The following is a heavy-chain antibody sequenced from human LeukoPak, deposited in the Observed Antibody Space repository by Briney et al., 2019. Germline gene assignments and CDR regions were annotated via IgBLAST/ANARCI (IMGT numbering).Heavy chain of an antibody. V-gene: IGHV3-21*01. CDR2: ISSSSYI. CDR1: GFTFSTYS. Sequence: GGSLRLSCAASGFTFSTYSMNWVRQAPGKGLEWVSSISSSSYIYYVDSVKGRFTISRDNAKNSLYLQMNSLRAEDTAVYYCAKSFWWFGEFSPFDYWGQGTLVTVSS. J-gene: IGHJ4*02. CDR3: AKSFWWFGEFSPFDY. D-gene: IGHD3-10*01.